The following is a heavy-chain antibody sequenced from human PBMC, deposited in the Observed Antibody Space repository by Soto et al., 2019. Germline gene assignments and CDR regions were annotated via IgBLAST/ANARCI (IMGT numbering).Heavy chain of an antibody. Sequence: QVQLQESGPGLVKPSQTLSLTCIVSGGSISSGGYYWSWIRQHPGKGLEWIGYIYYSGSTYYNPSLKSRVTISVDTSKNQFSLKLSSVTAADTAVYYCARGPSSSTYYYMDVWGKGTTVTVSS. V-gene: IGHV4-31*03. D-gene: IGHD6-6*01. J-gene: IGHJ6*03. CDR2: IYYSGST. CDR1: GGSISSGGYY. CDR3: ARGPSSSTYYYMDV.